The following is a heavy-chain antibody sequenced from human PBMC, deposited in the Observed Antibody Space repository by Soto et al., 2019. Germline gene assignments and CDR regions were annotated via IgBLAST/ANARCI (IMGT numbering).Heavy chain of an antibody. CDR3: ARGVGATTPGYYYGMDV. V-gene: IGHV3-33*01. CDR2: IWYDGSNK. J-gene: IGHJ6*02. D-gene: IGHD1-26*01. Sequence: GGSLRLSCAASGFTFSSYGMHWVRQAPGKGLEWVAVIWYDGSNKYYADSVKGRFTISRDNSKNTLYLQMNSLRAEDTAVDYCARGVGATTPGYYYGMDVWGQGTTVTVSS. CDR1: GFTFSSYG.